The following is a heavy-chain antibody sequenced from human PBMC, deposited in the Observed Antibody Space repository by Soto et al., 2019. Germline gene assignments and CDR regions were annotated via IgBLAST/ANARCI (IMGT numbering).Heavy chain of an antibody. J-gene: IGHJ4*02. CDR3: ARYSGKYQGPVDY. D-gene: IGHD1-26*01. V-gene: IGHV3-30*03. Sequence: QGQLVESGGGVVQPGRSLRLSCAASGFTFSHYGIHWVRQAPGKGLEWLAVISYDVSNKHYADSVKGRFTVSRDNSKKTLYLRMNSLRAEDTAVYFCARYSGKYQGPVDYRGQGTRVNVSS. CDR2: ISYDVSNK. CDR1: GFTFSHYG.